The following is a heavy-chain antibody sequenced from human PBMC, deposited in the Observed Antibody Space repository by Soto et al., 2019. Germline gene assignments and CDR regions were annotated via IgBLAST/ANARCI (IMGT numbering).Heavy chain of an antibody. V-gene: IGHV3-21*01. Sequence: PGGSLRLSCAASGFTFSSYSMNWVRQAPGKGLEWVSSISSSSSYIYYADSVKGRFTTSRDNAKNSLYLQMNSLRAEDTAVYYCARAKEGFFDYWGQGTLVTVSS. CDR3: ARAKEGFFDY. J-gene: IGHJ4*02. CDR1: GFTFSSYS. CDR2: ISSSSSYI.